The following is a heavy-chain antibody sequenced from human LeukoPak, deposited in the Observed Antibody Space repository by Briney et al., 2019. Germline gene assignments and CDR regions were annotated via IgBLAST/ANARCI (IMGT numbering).Heavy chain of an antibody. CDR3: AGAFGEVAAPFDY. D-gene: IGHD2-15*01. CDR2: ISGSGGST. V-gene: IGHV3-23*01. CDR1: GFTFSSYA. J-gene: IGHJ4*02. Sequence: GGSLRLSCAASGFTFSSYAMSWVRQAPGKGLEWVSAISGSGGSTYYAGSVKGRFTISRDNSKNTLYLQMNSLRAEDTAVYYCAGAFGEVAAPFDYWGQGTLVTVSS.